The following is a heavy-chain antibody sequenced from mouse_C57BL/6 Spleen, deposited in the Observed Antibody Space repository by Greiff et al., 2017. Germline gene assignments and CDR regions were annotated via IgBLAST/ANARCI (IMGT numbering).Heavy chain of an antibody. Sequence: QVYLKQSGAQLVRPGASVTLSCKASGYTFTDYEMHWVKQTPVHGLEWIGAIDPETGGTAYNQKFKGKAILTADKSSSTAYMELRSLTSEDSAVYYCTRHYEAYWGQGTLVTVSA. V-gene: IGHV1-15*01. J-gene: IGHJ3*01. CDR3: TRHYEAY. D-gene: IGHD2-4*01. CDR2: IDPETGGT. CDR1: GYTFTDYE.